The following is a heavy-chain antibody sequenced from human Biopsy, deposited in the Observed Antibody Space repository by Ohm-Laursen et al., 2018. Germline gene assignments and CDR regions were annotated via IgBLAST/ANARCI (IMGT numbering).Heavy chain of an antibody. Sequence: PTQTLPLTCSFSGFSLNTGGVGVGWIRQPPGKALQWLALVYWDDDKRYSPTLKNRLTITKDTSQNQVVLTMTNMEPVDTGTYYCAHSAGSDGFNVDFDYWGQGTLVTVPS. D-gene: IGHD5-24*01. CDR1: GFSLNTGGVG. CDR3: AHSAGSDGFNVDFDY. V-gene: IGHV2-5*02. CDR2: VYWDDDK. J-gene: IGHJ4*02.